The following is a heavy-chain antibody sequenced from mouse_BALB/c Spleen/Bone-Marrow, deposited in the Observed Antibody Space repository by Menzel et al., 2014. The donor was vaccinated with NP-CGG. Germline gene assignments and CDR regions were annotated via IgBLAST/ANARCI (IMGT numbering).Heavy chain of an antibody. V-gene: IGHV1S81*02. J-gene: IGHJ4*01. Sequence: QVQLQQSGAELVKPWASVKLSCKASGYTFTSYWMHWVKQRPGRGLEWIGEINPSNGRTNYNEKFKSKATLTVDKSSSTAYMQLSSLTSEDSAVYCCAREDILYAMDHWGQGTSVTVSS. CDR2: INPSNGRT. CDR1: GYTFTSYW. CDR3: AREDILYAMDH.